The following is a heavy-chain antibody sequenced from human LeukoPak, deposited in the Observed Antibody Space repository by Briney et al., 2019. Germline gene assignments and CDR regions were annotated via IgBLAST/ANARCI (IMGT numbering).Heavy chain of an antibody. CDR3: ARGRLWFGELSTDDAFDV. Sequence: PSQTLSLTCTVSGGSISSGSYYWSWIRQPAGKGLEWIGRIYTSGSTNYNPSLKSRVTMSVDTSKNQFSLKLSSVTAADTAVYYCARGRLWFGELSTDDAFDVWGQGTMVTVSS. CDR2: IYTSGST. D-gene: IGHD3-10*01. J-gene: IGHJ3*01. CDR1: GGSISSGSYY. V-gene: IGHV4-61*02.